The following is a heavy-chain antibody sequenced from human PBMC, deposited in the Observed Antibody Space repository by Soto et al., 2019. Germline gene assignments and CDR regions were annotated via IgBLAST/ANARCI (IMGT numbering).Heavy chain of an antibody. CDR1: GFTFSSYG. CDR3: AIPLRGYSSIDY. V-gene: IGHV3-30*03. Sequence: QAQLVESGGGVVQPGRSLRLSCAASGFTFSSYGMHWVRQAPGKGLEWVAVISYDGSNKYYADSVKGRFTISRDNSKNTLYLQMNSLRAEDTAVYYCAIPLRGYSSIDYWGQGTLVTVSS. J-gene: IGHJ4*02. D-gene: IGHD5-18*01. CDR2: ISYDGSNK.